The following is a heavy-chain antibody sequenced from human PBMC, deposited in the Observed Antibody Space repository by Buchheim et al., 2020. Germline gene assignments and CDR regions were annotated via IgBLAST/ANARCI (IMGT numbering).Heavy chain of an antibody. CDR2: IYHSGST. J-gene: IGHJ6*02. CDR1: GGSISSGGYS. Sequence: QLQLQESGSGLVKPSQTLSLTCAVSGGSISSGGYSWSWLRQPPGQGLEWIGYIYHSGSTYYNPSLKGRVTISVDRAKNQFSLKLSSVTAADTAVYYCARGTCSGGTCYSYYFYGMDVWGQGTT. D-gene: IGHD2-15*01. V-gene: IGHV4-30-2*01. CDR3: ARGTCSGGTCYSYYFYGMDV.